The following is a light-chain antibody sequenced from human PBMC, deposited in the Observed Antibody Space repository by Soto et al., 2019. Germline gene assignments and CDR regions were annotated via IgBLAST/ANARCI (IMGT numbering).Light chain of an antibody. V-gene: IGKV4-1*01. CDR3: QQYYSTPLT. J-gene: IGKJ4*01. CDR2: WAS. CDR1: QSVLYSSNNKDY. Sequence: DIVMTQSPDSLAVSLGERATINCKSSQSVLYSSNNKDYLAWYQQKPGQPPKLLLYWASTRESGVPDRFSGSGSGTDFTLTISSLQAEDVAVYYCQQYYSTPLTFGGGTKEDIK.